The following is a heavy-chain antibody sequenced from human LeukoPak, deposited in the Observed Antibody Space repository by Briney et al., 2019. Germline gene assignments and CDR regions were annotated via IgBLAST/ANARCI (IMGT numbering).Heavy chain of an antibody. CDR1: GFTFSSYA. V-gene: IGHV4-30-4*08. Sequence: LRLSCAASGFTFSSYAMSWIRQPPGKGLEWIGYIYYSGSTYYNPSLKSRVTISVDTSKNQFSLKLSSVTAADTAVYYCARGVVPAPNWFDPWGQGTLVTVSS. J-gene: IGHJ5*02. CDR3: ARGVVPAPNWFDP. CDR2: IYYSGST. D-gene: IGHD2-2*01.